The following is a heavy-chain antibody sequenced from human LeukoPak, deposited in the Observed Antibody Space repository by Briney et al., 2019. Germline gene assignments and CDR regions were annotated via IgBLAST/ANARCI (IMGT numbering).Heavy chain of an antibody. D-gene: IGHD6-6*01. Sequence: GGSLRLSCAASGFTFGSYAMSWVRQAPGKGLEWVSSMSVSGGSTYYAASVKGRSTVSRDDSKNTLYLQMNSLRAEDTAVYYCAKIPEYSSSEAAWGQGTLVTVSS. CDR3: AKIPEYSSSEAA. V-gene: IGHV3-23*01. CDR2: MSVSGGST. J-gene: IGHJ4*02. CDR1: GFTFGSYA.